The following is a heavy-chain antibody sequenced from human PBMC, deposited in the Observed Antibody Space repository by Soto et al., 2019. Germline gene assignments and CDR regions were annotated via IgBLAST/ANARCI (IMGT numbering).Heavy chain of an antibody. CDR3: ARDYYDILTGPRNDAFDI. Sequence: ASVKVSCKVSGYTLTELSMHWVRQAPGKGLEWMGGFDPEDGETIYAQKFQGRVTMTEDTSTDTAYMELSSLRSEDTAVYYCARDYYDILTGPRNDAFDIWGQGTMVTVSS. J-gene: IGHJ3*02. V-gene: IGHV1-24*01. CDR1: GYTLTELS. CDR2: FDPEDGET. D-gene: IGHD3-9*01.